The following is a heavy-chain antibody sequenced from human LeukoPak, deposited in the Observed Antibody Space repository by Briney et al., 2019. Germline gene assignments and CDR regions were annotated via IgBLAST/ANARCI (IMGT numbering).Heavy chain of an antibody. CDR2: IYDSGST. V-gene: IGHV4-59*01. Sequence: SETLSLTCTVSGGSISRYYWSWIRQPPGKGLEWIGYIYDSGSTNYSPSLKSRVTISVDTSKNQFSLRLSSVTAADTAVYYCARGVRGSGYYFDYWGQGTLVTVSS. CDR1: GGSISRYY. J-gene: IGHJ4*02. D-gene: IGHD6-19*01. CDR3: ARGVRGSGYYFDY.